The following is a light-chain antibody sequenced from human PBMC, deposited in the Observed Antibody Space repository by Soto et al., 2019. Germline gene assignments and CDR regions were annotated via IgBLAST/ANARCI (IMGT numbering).Light chain of an antibody. CDR2: GAS. CDR3: QQYGSSPNT. Sequence: EIGLTQSRGTLSLSPGEGATLTCRASQSVSSRRLVWYQQKPGQAPRLLIYGASSRATGIPDRFSGSGSGTDFTLTISRLEPEDFAVYYCQQYGSSPNTFGQGTKVEMK. V-gene: IGKV3-20*01. CDR1: QSVSSRR. J-gene: IGKJ2*01.